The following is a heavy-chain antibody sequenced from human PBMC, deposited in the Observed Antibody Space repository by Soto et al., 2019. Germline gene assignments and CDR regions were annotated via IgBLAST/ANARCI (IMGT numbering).Heavy chain of an antibody. J-gene: IGHJ4*02. Sequence: EVQLVESGGGLVQPGRSLRLSCAASGFTFDDYGMHWVRQVPGKGLEWVSGISWNSGDIGYADSVKGRFTISRDNAKNYLHLQMNGLRAEVTALYYCAKGGSVAVAGRTDYWGQGALVTVSS. CDR2: ISWNSGDI. CDR3: AKGGSVAVAGRTDY. CDR1: GFTFDDYG. V-gene: IGHV3-9*01. D-gene: IGHD6-19*01.